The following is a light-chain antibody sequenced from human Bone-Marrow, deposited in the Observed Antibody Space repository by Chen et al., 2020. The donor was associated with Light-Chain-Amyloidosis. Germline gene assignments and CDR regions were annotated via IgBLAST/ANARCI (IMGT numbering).Light chain of an antibody. Sequence: QSALTQPASVLGSPGQSITLSCTGTSSDVGGDNHVSWYQQHPDKAPKLMIYEVTNRPSWVPDRFSGSKSDNTASLTISGLQTEDEADYFCSSYTITNTLVFGSGTRVTVL. CDR3: SSYTITNTLV. CDR2: EVT. CDR1: SSDVGGDNH. V-gene: IGLV2-14*01. J-gene: IGLJ1*01.